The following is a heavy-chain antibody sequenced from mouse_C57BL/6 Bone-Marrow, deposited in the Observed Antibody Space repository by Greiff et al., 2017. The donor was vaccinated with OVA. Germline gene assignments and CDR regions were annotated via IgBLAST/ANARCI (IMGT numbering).Heavy chain of an antibody. CDR2: INPNNGGT. Sequence: EVKLMESGPELVKPGASVKIPCKASGYTFTDYNMDWVKQSHGKSLEWIGDINPNNGGTIYNQKFKGKATLTVDKSSSTAYMELRSLTSEDTAVYYCARHVITTYYFDYWGQGTTLTVSS. CDR1: GYTFTDYN. CDR3: ARHVITTYYFDY. D-gene: IGHD1-1*01. J-gene: IGHJ2*01. V-gene: IGHV1-18*01.